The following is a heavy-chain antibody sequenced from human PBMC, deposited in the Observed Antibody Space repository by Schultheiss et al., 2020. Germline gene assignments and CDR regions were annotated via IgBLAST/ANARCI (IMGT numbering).Heavy chain of an antibody. D-gene: IGHD6-13*01. CDR3: ARNGAQQQLAGGGVYGMDV. V-gene: IGHV1-46*01. Sequence: ASVKVSCKASGSTFTSYYMHWVRQAPGQGLEWMGIINPSGGSTSYAQKFQGRVTMTRDTSTSTVYMELSSLRSEDTAVYYCARNGAQQQLAGGGVYGMDVWGQGTTVTVSS. CDR1: GSTFTSYY. CDR2: INPSGGST. J-gene: IGHJ6*02.